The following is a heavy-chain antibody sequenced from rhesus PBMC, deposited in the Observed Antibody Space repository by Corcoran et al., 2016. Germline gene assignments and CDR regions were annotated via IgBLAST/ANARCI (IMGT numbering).Heavy chain of an antibody. J-gene: IGHJ4*01. D-gene: IGHD5-24*01. V-gene: IGHV4-122*02. CDR1: GGSISSGYYY. Sequence: QVQLQESGPGLVQPSETLSLTSAVSGGSISSGYYYWRWSRPPPGKGLEWIGYITYSGSTSYTPSLKSRVTISRDTSKNQFSLKLSSVTAADTAVYYCASSYSGYSFYWGQGVLVTVSS. CDR2: ITYSGST. CDR3: ASSYSGYSFY.